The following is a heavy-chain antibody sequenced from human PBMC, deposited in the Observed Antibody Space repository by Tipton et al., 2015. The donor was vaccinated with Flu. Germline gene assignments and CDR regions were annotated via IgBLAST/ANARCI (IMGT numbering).Heavy chain of an antibody. Sequence: QLVQSGAEVKKPGSSVKVSCKTSGGTFSSYAISWVRQAPGQGLEWMGGIIPIFGTANYAQKFQGRVTITADESTSTAYMELSSLRSEDTAVYYCARVPYCSSTSCYAPPFDYWGQGTLVTASS. D-gene: IGHD2-2*01. V-gene: IGHV1-69*01. CDR1: GGTFSSYA. CDR3: ARVPYCSSTSCYAPPFDY. J-gene: IGHJ4*02. CDR2: IIPIFGTA.